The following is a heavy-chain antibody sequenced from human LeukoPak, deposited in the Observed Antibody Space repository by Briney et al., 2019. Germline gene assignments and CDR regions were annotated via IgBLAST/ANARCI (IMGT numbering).Heavy chain of an antibody. CDR2: IYYGGST. CDR3: ARGLTYYFDSSGYYVTDAFDI. D-gene: IGHD3-22*01. V-gene: IGHV4-59*01. Sequence: PSETLSLTCTVSGGSISSYYWSWIRQPPGKGLEWIGYIYYGGSTNYNPSLKSRVTISVDTSKNQFSLKLTSVTAADTAVYYCARGLTYYFDSSGYYVTDAFDIWGQGTMVTVSS. CDR1: GGSISSYY. J-gene: IGHJ3*02.